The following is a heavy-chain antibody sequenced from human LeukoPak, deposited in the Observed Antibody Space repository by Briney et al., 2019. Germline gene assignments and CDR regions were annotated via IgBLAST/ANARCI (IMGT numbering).Heavy chain of an antibody. J-gene: IGHJ4*02. V-gene: IGHV4-39*01. CDR3: ARHVDSSGYWRD. D-gene: IGHD3-22*01. CDR2: IYYSGST. Sequence: SETLSLTCTVSGGSISSSSYYWGWIRQPPGPGLEWIGSIYYSGSTYYNPSLKSRVTISVDTSKNQFSLKLSSVTAADTAVYYCARHVDSSGYWRDWGQGTLVTVSS. CDR1: GGSISSSSYY.